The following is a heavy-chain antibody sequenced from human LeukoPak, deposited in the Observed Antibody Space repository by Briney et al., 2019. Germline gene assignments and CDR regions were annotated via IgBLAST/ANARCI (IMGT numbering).Heavy chain of an antibody. V-gene: IGHV3-53*01. CDR3: AREIQTAYCGGDCYPYYHYYYMDV. J-gene: IGHJ6*03. CDR2: IYSGGST. D-gene: IGHD2-21*02. Sequence: GGSLRLSCAASGFTVSSNYMSWVRQAPGKGLEWVSVIYSGGSTYYADSVKGRFTMSSDNSKNTLFLQMNSLRAEDTAVYYCAREIQTAYCGGDCYPYYHYYYMDVWGKGTTVTVSS. CDR1: GFTVSSNY.